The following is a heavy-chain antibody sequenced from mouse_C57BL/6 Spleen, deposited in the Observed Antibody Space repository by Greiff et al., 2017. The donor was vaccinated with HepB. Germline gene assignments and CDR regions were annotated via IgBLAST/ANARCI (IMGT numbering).Heavy chain of an antibody. CDR2: INPSSGYT. V-gene: IGHV1-7*01. D-gene: IGHD2-5*01. CDR1: GYTFTSYW. Sequence: VQLVESGAELAKPGASVKLSCKASGYTFTSYWMHWVKQRLGQGLKWIGYINPSSGYTKYNQKFKDKATLTADKSSSTAYMQLSSLTYEDSAVYYCAKGSYYSNYDYAMDYWGQGTSVTVSS. J-gene: IGHJ4*01. CDR3: AKGSYYSNYDYAMDY.